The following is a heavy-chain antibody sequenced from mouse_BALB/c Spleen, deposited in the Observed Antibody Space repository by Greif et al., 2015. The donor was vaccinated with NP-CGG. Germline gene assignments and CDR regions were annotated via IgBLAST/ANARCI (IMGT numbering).Heavy chain of an antibody. CDR2: INPSTGYT. D-gene: IGHD1-1*01. V-gene: IGHV1-7*01. CDR1: GYTFTSYW. CDR3: ARDYGSFAY. J-gene: IGHJ3*01. Sequence: VKLVESGAELAKPGASVKMSCKASGYTFTSYWMHWVKQRPGQGLEWIGYINPSTGYTEYNQKFKDKATLTADKPSSTAHMQLSSLTSEDSAVYYCARDYGSFAYWGQGTLVTVSA.